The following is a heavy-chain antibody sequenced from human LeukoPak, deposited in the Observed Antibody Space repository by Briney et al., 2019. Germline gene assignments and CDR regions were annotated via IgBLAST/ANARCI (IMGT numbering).Heavy chain of an antibody. CDR3: ARNYYDSSGYYHEALFDY. D-gene: IGHD3-22*01. Sequence: SETLSLTCAVYGGSFSGYYWSWIRQPPGKGLEWIGEINHSGSTYYNPSLKSRVTISVDTSKNQFSLKLSSVTAADTAVYYCARNYYDSSGYYHEALFDYWGQGTLVTVSS. V-gene: IGHV4-34*09. J-gene: IGHJ4*02. CDR1: GGSFSGYY. CDR2: INHSGST.